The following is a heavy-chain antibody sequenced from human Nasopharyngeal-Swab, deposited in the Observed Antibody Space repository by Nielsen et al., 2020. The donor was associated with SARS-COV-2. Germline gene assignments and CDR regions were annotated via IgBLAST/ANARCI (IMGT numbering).Heavy chain of an antibody. CDR1: GGSISSGGYY. V-gene: IGHV4-61*08. CDR2: IYYSGST. CDR3: ARDSRSSGWNWFDP. Sequence: SETLSLTCTVSGGSISSGGYYWSWIRQHPGKGLEWIGYIYYSGSTNYNPSLKSRVTISVDTSKNQFSLKLSSVTAADTAVYYCARDSRSSGWNWFDPWGQGTLVTVSS. D-gene: IGHD6-19*01. J-gene: IGHJ5*02.